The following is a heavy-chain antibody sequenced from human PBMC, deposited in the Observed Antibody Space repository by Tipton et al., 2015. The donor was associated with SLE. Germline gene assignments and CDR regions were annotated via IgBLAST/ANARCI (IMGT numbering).Heavy chain of an antibody. D-gene: IGHD2/OR15-2a*01. CDR3: ARGTTYITDL. CDR2: IYYSGTT. Sequence: TLSLTCTVSGDSISGQYWSWIRQPPGKGLEWIGYIYYSGTTNYNPSLKRRVTISVDTSKNQFSLKLTSVTAADTAVYYCARGTTYITDLWGQGTLLTVSS. CDR1: GDSISGQY. J-gene: IGHJ4*02. V-gene: IGHV4-59*11.